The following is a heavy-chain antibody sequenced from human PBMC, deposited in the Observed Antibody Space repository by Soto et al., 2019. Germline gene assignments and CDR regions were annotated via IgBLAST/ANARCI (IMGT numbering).Heavy chain of an antibody. D-gene: IGHD6-19*01. CDR3: ARPESDSSGWQSFDY. V-gene: IGHV5-10-1*03. Sequence: EVQLVQSGAEVKKPGESLRISCKGSGYSFTSYWISWVRQMPGKGLEWMGRIDPSDSYTNYSPSFKGHVTISADKSISTAYLQWSSLKASDTAMYYCARPESDSSGWQSFDYWGQGTLVTVSS. CDR1: GYSFTSYW. J-gene: IGHJ4*02. CDR2: IDPSDSYT.